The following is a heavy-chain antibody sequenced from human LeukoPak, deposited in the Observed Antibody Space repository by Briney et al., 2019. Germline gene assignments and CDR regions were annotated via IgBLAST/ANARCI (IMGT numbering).Heavy chain of an antibody. CDR1: GFTFSSYE. J-gene: IGHJ6*04. D-gene: IGHD2-15*01. V-gene: IGHV3-48*03. Sequence: GGSLRLSCAASGFTFSSYEMNWVRQAPGKGLXXXXXXSSSGSTIYYADSVKGRFTISRDNAKNSLYLQMNSLRAEGTAVYYCARDPLPYCSGGSCYPVWGKGTTVTVSS. CDR3: ARDPLPYCSGGSCYPV. CDR2: XSSSGSTI.